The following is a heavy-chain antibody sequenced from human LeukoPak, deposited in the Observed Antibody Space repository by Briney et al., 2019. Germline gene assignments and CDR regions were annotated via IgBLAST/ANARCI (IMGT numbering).Heavy chain of an antibody. CDR3: ARDRGDYDY. Sequence: SETLSLTCSVSGGSISSGDYHWIWIRQPPGKGLEWIGEINHSGSTNYNPSLKSRVTISVDTSKNQFSLKLSSVTAADTAVYYCARDRGDYDYWGQGTLVTVSS. D-gene: IGHD4-17*01. CDR2: INHSGST. V-gene: IGHV4-61*08. CDR1: GGSISSGDYH. J-gene: IGHJ4*02.